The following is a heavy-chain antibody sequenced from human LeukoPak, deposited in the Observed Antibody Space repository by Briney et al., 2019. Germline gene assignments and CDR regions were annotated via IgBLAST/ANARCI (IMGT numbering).Heavy chain of an antibody. D-gene: IGHD3-22*01. CDR3: AKVVTMIVVVNLFDY. CDR1: GFTFSNYA. V-gene: IGHV3-23*01. J-gene: IGHJ4*02. Sequence: GGSLRLSCAASGFTFSNYAMSWVRQAPGKGLEWVSAISGSGGSTYYADSVKGRFTISRDSSKNTLYLQMSILRAGDTAVYYCAKVVTMIVVVNLFDYWGQGTLVTVSS. CDR2: ISGSGGST.